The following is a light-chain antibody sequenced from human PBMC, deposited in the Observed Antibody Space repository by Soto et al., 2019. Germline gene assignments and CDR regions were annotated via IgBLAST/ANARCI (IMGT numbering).Light chain of an antibody. V-gene: IGLV2-23*02. Sequence: QSALTQPASVSGSPGQSITISCAGTTSDVAYYDLVSWYQQHPGRAPKLLIYEVDKRPSGISVRFSGSKSGATAFLTISGLLPEDEAVYFCCTYAGHVPKFGGGTKLTVL. J-gene: IGLJ2*01. CDR1: TSDVAYYDL. CDR3: CTYAGHVPK. CDR2: EVD.